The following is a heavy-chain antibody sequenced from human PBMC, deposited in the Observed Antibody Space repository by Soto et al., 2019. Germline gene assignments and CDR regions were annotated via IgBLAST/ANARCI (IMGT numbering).Heavy chain of an antibody. CDR2: MSHSGGT. J-gene: IGHJ3*02. CDR3: ARVERGSATTVVDAFDI. V-gene: IGHV4-34*01. CDR1: GGFVSSGSYY. Sequence: QVQLQQWGAGLLKPSETLSLTCAVYGGFVSSGSYYWSWIRQPPGKGLEWIGEMSHSGGTHFNPYLKSRVNSSVDTSKNQFSLKMSSVTAADTALYYCARVERGSATTVVDAFDIWGPGTMVTVSS. D-gene: IGHD3-16*01.